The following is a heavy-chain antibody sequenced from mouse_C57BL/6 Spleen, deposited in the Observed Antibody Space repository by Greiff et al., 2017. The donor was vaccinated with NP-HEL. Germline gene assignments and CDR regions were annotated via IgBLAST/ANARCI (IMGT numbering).Heavy chain of an antibody. CDR2: ISDGGSYT. J-gene: IGHJ4*01. CDR1: GFTFSSYA. V-gene: IGHV5-4*01. CDR3: AREEATVDYYAMDY. Sequence: EVQVVESGGGLVKPGGSLKLSCAASGFTFSSYAMSWVRQTPEKRLEWVATISDGGSYTYYPDNVKGRFTISRDNAKNNLYLQMSHLKSEDTAMYYCAREEATVDYYAMDYWGQGTSVTVSS. D-gene: IGHD1-1*01.